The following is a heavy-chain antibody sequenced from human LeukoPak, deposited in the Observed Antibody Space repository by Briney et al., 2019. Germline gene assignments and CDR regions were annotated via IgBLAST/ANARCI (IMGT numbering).Heavy chain of an antibody. CDR1: GFTFNDYW. D-gene: IGHD1-26*01. V-gene: IGHV3-23*01. Sequence: GGSLRLSCETSGFTFNDYWMSWVRQAPGKGLEWISGISGSGASTYYADSVKGRFTISRDDSRNTLYLQMNSLRGDDTAVYYCAKDVGKWESLHFFDYWGQGTLVTVSS. J-gene: IGHJ4*02. CDR3: AKDVGKWESLHFFDY. CDR2: ISGSGAST.